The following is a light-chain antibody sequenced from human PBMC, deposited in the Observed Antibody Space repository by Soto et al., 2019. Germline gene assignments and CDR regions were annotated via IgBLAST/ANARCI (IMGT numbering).Light chain of an antibody. CDR3: QQYNNWLWT. Sequence: EIVMTQSPATLSVSPGERATLSCRASQSVNSNLVWYQQQPGQAPRLLIYGASTRATGIPGRFSGSGYGTEFTLTISSLQSEDFAVYYCQQYNNWLWTFGQGTKVEIK. CDR1: QSVNSN. J-gene: IGKJ1*01. CDR2: GAS. V-gene: IGKV3-15*01.